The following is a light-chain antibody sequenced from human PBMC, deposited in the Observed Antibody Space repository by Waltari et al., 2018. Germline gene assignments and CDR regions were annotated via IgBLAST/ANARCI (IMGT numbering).Light chain of an antibody. V-gene: IGKV1-13*02. J-gene: IGKJ4*01. CDR3: QQFHTYPRT. CDR1: EGLTRD. Sequence: IQLTQSPSSLSTSVGDRVTITCRASEGLTRDLVWYQQRPGRPPTLLIYDASTLHTGVPSRFSGSGSGTDFTHTISSLQPEDFGTYYCQQFHTYPRTFGGGTKVEIK. CDR2: DAS.